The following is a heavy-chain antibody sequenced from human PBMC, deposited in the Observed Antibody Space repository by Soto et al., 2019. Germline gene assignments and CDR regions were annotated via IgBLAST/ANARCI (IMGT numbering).Heavy chain of an antibody. CDR1: GFSLSTSGVG. Sequence: QITLKESGPTLVKPTQTLTLTCTFSGFSLSTSGVGVGWIRQPPGKALEWLALIYWNDDKRYSPSLKSRLTITKDTSKNQVVLTMTNMDPVDTATYYCARRGDYYDSSGYPNTFDYWGQGTLVTVSS. V-gene: IGHV2-5*01. J-gene: IGHJ4*02. CDR3: ARRGDYYDSSGYPNTFDY. D-gene: IGHD3-22*01. CDR2: IYWNDDK.